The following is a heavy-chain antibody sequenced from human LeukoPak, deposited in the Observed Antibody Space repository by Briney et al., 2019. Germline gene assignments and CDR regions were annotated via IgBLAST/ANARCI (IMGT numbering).Heavy chain of an antibody. CDR3: ARENRDYDSSGSLDY. J-gene: IGHJ4*02. CDR2: IYHSGST. D-gene: IGHD3-22*01. V-gene: IGHV4-4*02. Sequence: SGTLSLTCAVSGGSISSSNWWSWVRQPPGKGLEWIGEIYHSGSTNYNPSLKSRVTISVDKSKNQFSLKLSSVTAADTAVYYCARENRDYDSSGSLDYWGQGTLVTVSS. CDR1: GGSISSSNW.